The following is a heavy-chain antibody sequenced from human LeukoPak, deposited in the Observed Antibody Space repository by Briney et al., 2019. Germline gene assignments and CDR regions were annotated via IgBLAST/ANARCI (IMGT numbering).Heavy chain of an antibody. CDR2: ISSSSSTI. CDR1: GFTFSSYS. CDR3: ARLVQNSGRDY. V-gene: IGHV3-48*04. D-gene: IGHD1-26*01. J-gene: IGHJ4*02. Sequence: GGSLRLSCAASGFTFSSYSMNWVRQAPGKGLEWVSYISSSSSTIYYADSVKGRFTISRDNAKNSLYLQMNSLRAEDTAVYYCARLVQNSGRDYWGQGTLVTVSS.